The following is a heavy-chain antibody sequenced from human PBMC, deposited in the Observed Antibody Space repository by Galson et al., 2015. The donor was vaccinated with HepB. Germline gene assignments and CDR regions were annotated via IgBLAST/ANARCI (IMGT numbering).Heavy chain of an antibody. J-gene: IGHJ4*02. CDR2: IYYSGST. CDR1: GGSISSSSYY. D-gene: IGHD5-18*01. Sequence: SEPLSLTCTVSGGSISSSSYYWGWIRQPPGKGLEWIGSIYYSGSTYYNPSLKSRVTISVDTSKNQFSLKLSSATAADTAVYYCARHPNRYSYGLWFDYWGQGTLVTVSS. CDR3: ARHPNRYSYGLWFDY. V-gene: IGHV4-39*01.